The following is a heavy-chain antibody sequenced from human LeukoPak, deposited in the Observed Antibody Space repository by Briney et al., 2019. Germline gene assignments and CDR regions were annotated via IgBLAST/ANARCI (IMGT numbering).Heavy chain of an antibody. CDR2: IIPIFGTA. CDR1: GGTFSSYA. V-gene: IGHV1-69*05. CDR3: ARVSRFYYYMDV. D-gene: IGHD3-3*01. J-gene: IGHJ6*03. Sequence: SVKVSCKASGGTFSSYAISWVRQAPGQGLEWMGRIIPIFGTANYAQKFLGRVTITTDESTSTAYMELSSLRSEDTAVYYCARVSRFYYYMDVWGKGTTVTVSS.